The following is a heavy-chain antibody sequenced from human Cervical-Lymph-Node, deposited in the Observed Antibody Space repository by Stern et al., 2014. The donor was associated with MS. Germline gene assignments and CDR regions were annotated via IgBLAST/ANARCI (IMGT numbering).Heavy chain of an antibody. CDR1: GGSFISYS. V-gene: IGHV1-69*08. D-gene: IGHD6-6*01. CDR3: ATGLAARFVDY. J-gene: IGHJ4*01. CDR2: SIPLLGTA. Sequence: QVQLVQSGAEVKKPGSSVKVSCKAIGGSFISYSFSWVRQAPGQGLEWMGRSIPLLGTAKYAQKFQGRVTISADKSTSTAYLELSSLTSEDTAVYYCATGLAARFVDYWGHGTLVTVSS.